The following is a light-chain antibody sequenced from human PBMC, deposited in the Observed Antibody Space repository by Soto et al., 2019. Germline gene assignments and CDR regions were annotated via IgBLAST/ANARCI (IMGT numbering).Light chain of an antibody. CDR1: SSDVGGFRY. V-gene: IGLV2-14*01. CDR2: EVN. Sequence: QSVLTQPASLSGSPGQSITISCTGTSSDVGGFRYVSWYQQHPGKAPKLIIYEVNNRPSGVSSRFSGSKSGNTASLTISGLQAEDESHYYCISYTSTSTPYVFGTGTKLTVL. CDR3: ISYTSTSTPYV. J-gene: IGLJ1*01.